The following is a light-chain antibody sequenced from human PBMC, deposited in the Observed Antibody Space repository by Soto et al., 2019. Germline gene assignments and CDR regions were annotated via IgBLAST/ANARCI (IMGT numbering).Light chain of an antibody. Sequence: EIVLTQSPGTLSLSPGERATLSCRASQCVSSSYLAWYQQKPGQAPRLLIYGASSRATGIPDRCSGSGSGTDFTLTISRLEPEDLAVYYCQQYGSSRTFGQGTKVEIK. CDR1: QCVSSSY. J-gene: IGKJ1*01. CDR2: GAS. V-gene: IGKV3-20*01. CDR3: QQYGSSRT.